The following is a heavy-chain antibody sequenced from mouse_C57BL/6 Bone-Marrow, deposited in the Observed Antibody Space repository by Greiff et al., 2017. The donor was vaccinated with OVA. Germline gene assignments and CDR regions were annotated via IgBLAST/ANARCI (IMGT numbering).Heavy chain of an antibody. Sequence: EVQLQHSGPELVKPGASVKISCKASGYTFTDYYMNWVKQSHGKSLEWIGDINPNNGGTSYTQKFKGKATLTVDKTSSTAYSELRSLTSEVSAVYYCAKIYYYGSSYEFDCWGQGTTLTVSS. CDR2: INPNNGGT. D-gene: IGHD1-1*01. CDR1: GYTFTDYY. J-gene: IGHJ2*01. V-gene: IGHV1-26*01. CDR3: AKIYYYGSSYEFDC.